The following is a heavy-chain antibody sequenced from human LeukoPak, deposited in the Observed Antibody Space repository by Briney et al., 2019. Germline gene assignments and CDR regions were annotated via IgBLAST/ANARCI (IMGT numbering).Heavy chain of an antibody. CDR2: ITHIGTT. V-gene: IGHV4-31*03. J-gene: IGHJ3*02. CDR1: GDSITSGAYY. Sequence: SETLSLTCTVSGDSITSGAYYWTWIRQHPGQGLEWIGYITHIGTTNSNPSLKSRLTISLDSSKNRFSLKLASVSAADTAVYYCARNWGYAFDIWGQGTMVTVSS. CDR3: ARNWGYAFDI. D-gene: IGHD3-16*01.